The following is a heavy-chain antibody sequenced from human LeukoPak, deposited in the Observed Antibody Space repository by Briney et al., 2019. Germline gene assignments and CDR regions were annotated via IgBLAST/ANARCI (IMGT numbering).Heavy chain of an antibody. V-gene: IGHV3-21*01. CDR2: LICNSSYI. J-gene: IGHJ6*02. D-gene: IGHD2-8*01. CDR3: ARAPNIVLMVYAITYGMDV. Sequence: PRGSPQPPLPAPGFPFSSTSMNWGRPAPGKGRAWVSSLICNSSYIYYADSVKGRFTISRDNAKNSLYLQMNSLRAEDTAVYYCARAPNIVLMVYAITYGMDVWGQGTTVTVSS. CDR1: GFPFSSTS.